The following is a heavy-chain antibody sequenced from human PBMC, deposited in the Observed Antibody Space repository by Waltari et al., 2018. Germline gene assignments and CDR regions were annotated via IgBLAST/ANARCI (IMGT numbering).Heavy chain of an antibody. CDR3: ARDYYGDYLFDY. CDR1: GFTFSRDS. D-gene: IGHD4-17*01. V-gene: IGHV3-48*01. CDR2: ISSSSTV. J-gene: IGHJ4*02. Sequence: EVQLVESGGGLVQPGGSLSLSCVASGFTFSRDSMNWVRQATGKGLEWVSYISSSSTVYYADSVKGRFTISRDNAKNSLYLQMNGLRAEDTAVYYCARDYYGDYLFDYWGQGTLVTVSS.